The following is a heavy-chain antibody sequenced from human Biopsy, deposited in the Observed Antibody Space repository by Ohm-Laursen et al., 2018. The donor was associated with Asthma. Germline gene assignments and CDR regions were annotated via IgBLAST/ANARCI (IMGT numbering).Heavy chain of an antibody. CDR1: GYTFTGYY. J-gene: IGHJ4*02. CDR3: ALSQFDY. V-gene: IGHV1-2*06. Sequence: ASVKVSCKASGYTFTGYYTHWVRQAPGQGLEWMGRINPNSGGTNYAQKFQGRVTMTRDTSISTAYMELSSLRSEDTAVYYCALSQFDYWGQGTLLTVSS. CDR2: INPNSGGT.